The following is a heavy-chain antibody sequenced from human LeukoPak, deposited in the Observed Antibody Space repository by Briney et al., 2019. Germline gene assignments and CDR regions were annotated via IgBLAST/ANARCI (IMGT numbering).Heavy chain of an antibody. V-gene: IGHV4-34*01. D-gene: IGHD3-22*01. Sequence: KPSETLSLTCAVYGGSFSGYYWGWIRQPPGKGLEWIGEINHSGSTNYNPSLKSRVTISVDTSKNQFSLKLSSVTAADTAVYYCAIDYYDSSGFNGIDYWGQGTLVTVSS. CDR2: INHSGST. J-gene: IGHJ4*02. CDR3: AIDYYDSSGFNGIDY. CDR1: GGSFSGYY.